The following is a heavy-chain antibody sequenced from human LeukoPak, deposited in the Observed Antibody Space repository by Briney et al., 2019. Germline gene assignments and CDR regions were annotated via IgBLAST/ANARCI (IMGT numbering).Heavy chain of an antibody. CDR1: GFTVSSNY. CDR3: ARKEYGYSYGSAFDN. V-gene: IGHV3-53*01. J-gene: IGHJ4*02. D-gene: IGHD5-18*01. Sequence: PGGSLRLSCAASGFTVSSNYMSWVRQAPGKGLEWVSVIYSGGSTYYADSVKGRFTISRDNSKNTLYLQMNSLRAEDTAVYYCARKEYGYSYGSAFDNGGQGPLVTVSS. CDR2: IYSGGST.